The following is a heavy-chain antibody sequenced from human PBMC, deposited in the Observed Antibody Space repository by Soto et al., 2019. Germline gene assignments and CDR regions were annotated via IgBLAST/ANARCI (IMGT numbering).Heavy chain of an antibody. Sequence: QEQLVESGGGVVRPGKSLRLSCEASGFNFTYHAMHWVRQAPGKGLEWVAVISFNGRKKFYARSVKGRFTISRDNSKNTLYLQSNNLRPGYTAVYYCARDWLRRDDILTPSWNFNLWGQGTLVTAS. CDR3: ARDWLRRDDILTPSWNFNL. V-gene: IGHV3-30*04. CDR2: ISFNGRKK. CDR1: GFNFTYHA. D-gene: IGHD3-9*01. J-gene: IGHJ2*01.